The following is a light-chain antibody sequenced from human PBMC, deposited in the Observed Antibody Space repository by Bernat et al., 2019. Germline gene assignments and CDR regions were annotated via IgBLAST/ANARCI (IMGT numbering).Light chain of an antibody. CDR3: QQYGSPLT. CDR1: QSVSSTY. Sequence: EIVLTQSPGTLSLSPGERATLSCSASQSVSSTYLAWYQQKPGQAPRLLIYGASSRATGIPDRFSASGSGTDFTLTISRLEPEDFAVYYCQQYGSPLTFGGGTKVEVK. V-gene: IGKV3-20*01. CDR2: GAS. J-gene: IGKJ4*01.